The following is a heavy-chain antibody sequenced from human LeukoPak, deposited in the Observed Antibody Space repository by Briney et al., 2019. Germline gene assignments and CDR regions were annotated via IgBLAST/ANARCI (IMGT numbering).Heavy chain of an antibody. Sequence: PGGSLILSCAASGFTFSSYAMTWVRQAPGKGLEWVSSINNSGTDTYYEDSVKGRFTISRDNSKNTLFLHINSLSAEDTAVYYCAAAVNTGRAEHYWGQGTLVTVSS. D-gene: IGHD4-17*01. J-gene: IGHJ4*02. CDR2: INNSGTDT. CDR3: AAAVNTGRAEHY. V-gene: IGHV3-23*01. CDR1: GFTFSSYA.